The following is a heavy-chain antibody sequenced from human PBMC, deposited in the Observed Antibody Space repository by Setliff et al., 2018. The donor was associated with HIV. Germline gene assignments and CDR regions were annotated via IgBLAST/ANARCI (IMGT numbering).Heavy chain of an antibody. Sequence: SVKVSCKASGGTFSNYGLNWVRQAPGQGLEWMGRIIPIPGTTNYAQNFQGSVTISADESTSTVYMELSSLRSEDTAVYYCARDLGGAPDYWGQGTLVTVSS. D-gene: IGHD3-10*01. CDR2: IIPIPGTT. CDR1: GGTFSNYG. CDR3: ARDLGGAPDY. V-gene: IGHV1-69*11. J-gene: IGHJ4*02.